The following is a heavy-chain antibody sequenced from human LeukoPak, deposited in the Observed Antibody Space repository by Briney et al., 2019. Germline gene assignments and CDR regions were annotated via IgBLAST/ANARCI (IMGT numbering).Heavy chain of an antibody. CDR3: AREGSGYTYGRRSYSDY. V-gene: IGHV1-2*06. CDR2: VNPSEGDT. J-gene: IGHJ4*01. CDR1: GYTLTVYY. Sequence: ASLKVSCKASGYTLTVYYIHAVRQTPRQGLECMGRVNPSEGDTNFANKFQGRVTMTRDTSISTAYIDLGGLRPDDTAVYSCAREGSGYTYGRRSYSDYWGHGILVTVSS. D-gene: IGHD5-12*01.